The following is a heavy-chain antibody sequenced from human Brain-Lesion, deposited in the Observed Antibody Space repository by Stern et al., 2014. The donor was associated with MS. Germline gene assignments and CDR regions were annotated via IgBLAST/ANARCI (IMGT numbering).Heavy chain of an antibody. J-gene: IGHJ4*02. CDR3: ARHMGEGLSIDY. CDR2: IDPSDSNP. Sequence: VQLVESGAEVKKPGESLRISCQGSGYSFTSDWISWVRQMPGKGLEWMGRIDPSDSNPNYSPSFKGHVTISADKSINTAYLDWRSLKASDTAMYYCARHMGEGLSIDYWGQGTLVTVSS. CDR1: GYSFTSDW. D-gene: IGHD3-16*01. V-gene: IGHV5-10-1*03.